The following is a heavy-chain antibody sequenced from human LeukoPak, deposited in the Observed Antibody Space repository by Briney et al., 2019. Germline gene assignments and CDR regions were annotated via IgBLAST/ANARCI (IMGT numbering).Heavy chain of an antibody. CDR3: ARTLHYDFWSGYYREANYFDY. Sequence: SETLSLTCTVSGGSVSSGSYYWSWIRQPPGKGLEWIGYLYYSGSTNYNPSLKSRVTISVDTSKNQFSLKLSSVTAADTAVYYCARTLHYDFWSGYYREANYFDYWGQGTLVTVSS. J-gene: IGHJ4*02. D-gene: IGHD3-3*01. V-gene: IGHV4-61*01. CDR1: GGSVSSGSYY. CDR2: LYYSGST.